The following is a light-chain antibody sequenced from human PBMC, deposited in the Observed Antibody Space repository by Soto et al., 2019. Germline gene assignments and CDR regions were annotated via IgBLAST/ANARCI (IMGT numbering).Light chain of an antibody. CDR2: SVS. V-gene: IGKV3-20*01. CDR1: QTVSSTY. J-gene: IGKJ2*01. Sequence: ETVLTQSPDTLSLSPGERATLSCRATQTVSSTYLAWYQQKPGQAPRLLIYSVSSRATGIPDRFSGSGSGTDFTLTISRLEPEDFAVYYCQQYGPPPSMYTFGQGTKLEIK. CDR3: QQYGPPPSMYT.